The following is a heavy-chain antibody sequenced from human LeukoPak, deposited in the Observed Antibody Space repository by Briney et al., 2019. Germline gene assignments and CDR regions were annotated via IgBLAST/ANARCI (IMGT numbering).Heavy chain of an antibody. CDR2: ISSSSSTI. J-gene: IGHJ1*01. CDR3: ASNADDSSSWYRYFQH. Sequence: GGSLRLSCAASGFTFSSYSMNWVRQAPGKGLEWVSYISSSSSTIYYADSVKGRFTISRDNAKNSLYLQMNSLRAEDTAVYYCASNADDSSSWYRYFQHWGQGTLVTVSS. CDR1: GFTFSSYS. V-gene: IGHV3-48*01. D-gene: IGHD6-13*01.